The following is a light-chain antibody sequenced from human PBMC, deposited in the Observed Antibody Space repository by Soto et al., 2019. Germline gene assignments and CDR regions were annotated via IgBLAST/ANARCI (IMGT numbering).Light chain of an antibody. CDR1: QSVSSSY. J-gene: IGKJ2*01. Sequence: EIVLTQSPGTLSLSPGERATLSCRASQSVSSSYLAWYQQKPGQAPRLLIYGASSRATGLPDRFSGSGSGTDFTFTISRLEPEDFAVYYCQQYGSSPLYTFGQGTKLEIK. CDR2: GAS. V-gene: IGKV3-20*01. CDR3: QQYGSSPLYT.